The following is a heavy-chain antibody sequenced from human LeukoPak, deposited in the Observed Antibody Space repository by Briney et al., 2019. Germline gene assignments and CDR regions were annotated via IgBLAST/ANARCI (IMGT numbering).Heavy chain of an antibody. Sequence: GGSLRLSCAVSGFTFSGFWMSWSRQAPGKGLEWVASINSDGSEGYYADVVKGRFTISRDNAKNSLYLQINSLRAEDTAVYYCARSPYSSSSSVWGQGTMVTVFS. CDR1: GFTFSGFW. CDR3: ARSPYSSSSSV. V-gene: IGHV3-7*03. D-gene: IGHD6-6*01. J-gene: IGHJ3*01. CDR2: INSDGSEG.